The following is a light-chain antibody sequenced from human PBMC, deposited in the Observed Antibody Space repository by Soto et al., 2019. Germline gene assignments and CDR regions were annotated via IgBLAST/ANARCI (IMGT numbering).Light chain of an antibody. V-gene: IGKV1-5*01. Sequence: DIQMTQSPSTLSASVGDRVTITCRASQSISSWLAWYQQKPGKAPKLLIYDAYSLESGVPSRFSGSGSGTEFTLTIRSLQPDDFATYYCKQYTSYPWTFGQGTKVDIK. CDR3: KQYTSYPWT. CDR2: DAY. CDR1: QSISSW. J-gene: IGKJ1*01.